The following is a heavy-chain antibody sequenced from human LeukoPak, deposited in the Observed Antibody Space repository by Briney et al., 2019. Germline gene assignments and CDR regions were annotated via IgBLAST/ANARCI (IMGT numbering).Heavy chain of an antibody. CDR2: ISAYNGNT. J-gene: IGHJ6*03. Sequence: ASVKVSCKASGYTFTSHGISWVRQAPGQGLEWMGWISAYNGNTNYAQKLQGRVTMTTDTSTSTAYMELRSLRSDDTAVYYCGIAVAGYYYYYMDAWGKGTTVTVSS. V-gene: IGHV1-18*01. CDR1: GYTFTSHG. D-gene: IGHD6-19*01. CDR3: GIAVAGYYYYYMDA.